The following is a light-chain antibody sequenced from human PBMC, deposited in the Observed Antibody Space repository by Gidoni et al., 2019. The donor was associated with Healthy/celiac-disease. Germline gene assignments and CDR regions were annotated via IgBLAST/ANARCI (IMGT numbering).Light chain of an antibody. J-gene: IGKJ1*01. V-gene: IGKV4-1*01. CDR1: QSVLYSSNNKNY. Sequence: IVMTQSPDYLAVSLGEKATIHCQSSQSVLYSSNNKNYLACYQQKPGQPPKLLIDWASTRESGVPDRCSGSGSGSDFTLTISSLQAEDVAFYYCQQYYSPRTFGQGTKVEIK. CDR2: WAS. CDR3: QQYYSPRT.